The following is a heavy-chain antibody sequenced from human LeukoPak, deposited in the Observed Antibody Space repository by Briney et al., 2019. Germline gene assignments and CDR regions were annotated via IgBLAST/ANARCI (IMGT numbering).Heavy chain of an antibody. J-gene: IGHJ1*01. D-gene: IGHD1-26*01. CDR2: INPSGGST. V-gene: IGHV1-46*01. CDR3: ATEGYSGSYRGNFQH. CDR1: GYTFTSYY. Sequence: ASVKVSCKASGYTFTSYYMHWVRQAPGQGLEWMGIINPSGGSTSYAQKFQGRVTMTEDTSTDTAYMELSSLRSEDTAVYYCATEGYSGSYRGNFQHWGQGTLVTVSS.